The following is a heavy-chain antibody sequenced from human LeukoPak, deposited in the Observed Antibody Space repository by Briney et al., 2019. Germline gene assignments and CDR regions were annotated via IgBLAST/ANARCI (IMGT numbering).Heavy chain of an antibody. D-gene: IGHD1-26*01. CDR3: ARRNSGSYYFDY. Sequence: AASVKVSCKASGGTFSSYAISWVRQAPGQGLEWMGGIIPIFGTANYAQKFQGRVTITADKSTSTAYMELSSLRSEDTAVYYCARRNSGSYYFDYWGQGTLVTVSS. J-gene: IGHJ4*02. V-gene: IGHV1-69*06. CDR2: IIPIFGTA. CDR1: GGTFSSYA.